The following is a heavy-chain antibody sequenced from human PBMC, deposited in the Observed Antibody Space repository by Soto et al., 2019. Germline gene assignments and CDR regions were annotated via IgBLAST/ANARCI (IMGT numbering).Heavy chain of an antibody. CDR3: ARHVGVDQQEGFDY. CDR2: IYYSGST. V-gene: IGHV4-39*01. D-gene: IGHD3-3*01. J-gene: IGHJ4*02. Sequence: PSETLSLTCTVSGGSISSSSYYWGWIRQPPGKGLEWIGSIYYSGSTYYNPSLKSRVTISVDTSKNQFSLKLSSVTAADTAVYYRARHVGVDQQEGFDYWGQGTLVTVSS. CDR1: GGSISSSSYY.